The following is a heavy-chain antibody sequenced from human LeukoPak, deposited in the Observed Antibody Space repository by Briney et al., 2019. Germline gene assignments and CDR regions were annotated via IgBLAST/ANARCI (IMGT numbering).Heavy chain of an antibody. CDR1: GFTFSSYA. V-gene: IGHV3-23*01. CDR3: TYYYDRSGYYGFDY. J-gene: IGHJ4*02. D-gene: IGHD3-22*01. Sequence: GGALRLSCAASGFTFSSYAMSCVRQAPGEGREWVSAISVSGGSKYYYDSVKGRFTISRDNSKNQLYLQMNSLRDEDTAVYYCTYYYDRSGYYGFDYWGQGTLVTVSS. CDR2: ISVSGGSK.